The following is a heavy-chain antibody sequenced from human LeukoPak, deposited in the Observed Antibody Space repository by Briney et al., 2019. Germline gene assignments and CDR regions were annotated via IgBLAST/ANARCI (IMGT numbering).Heavy chain of an antibody. D-gene: IGHD6-13*01. V-gene: IGHV3-66*01. Sequence: GGSLRLSCAASGFTVSTNYMSWVRQAPGQGLEWVSVIYSGGSTYYADSVKGRFTISRDNSKNTLYLQMNSLRAEDTAVYYCARAPYSSSWYFDYWGQGTLVTVSS. CDR2: IYSGGST. CDR1: GFTVSTNY. CDR3: ARAPYSSSWYFDY. J-gene: IGHJ4*02.